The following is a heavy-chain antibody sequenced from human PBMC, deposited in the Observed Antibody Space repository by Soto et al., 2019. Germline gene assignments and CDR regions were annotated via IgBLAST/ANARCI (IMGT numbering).Heavy chain of an antibody. CDR2: ISGSGGST. Sequence: EVQLLESGGGLVQPGGSLRLSCAASGFTFSSYAMSWVRQAPGKGLEWVSAISGSGGSTYYADSVKGRFTIYRDNSKQSLDLQMNSRRAEDTAVYYWANLRLASAAAGICDYWGQATLVTVSP. V-gene: IGHV3-23*01. J-gene: IGHJ4*02. D-gene: IGHD6-13*01. CDR3: ANLRLASAAAGICDY. CDR1: GFTFSSYA.